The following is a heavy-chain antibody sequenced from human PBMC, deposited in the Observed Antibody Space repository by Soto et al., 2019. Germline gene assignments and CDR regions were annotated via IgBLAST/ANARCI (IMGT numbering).Heavy chain of an antibody. V-gene: IGHV3-21*01. CDR3: ARDSIAVALSGNWFDP. CDR2: ISSSSSYI. CDR1: GFTFSSYS. J-gene: IGHJ5*02. Sequence: GGSLRLSCAASGFTFSSYSMNWVRQAPGKGLEWVSSISSSSSYIYYADSVKGRFTISRDNAKNSLYLQMNSLRAEDTAVYYCARDSIAVALSGNWFDPWGPGTLVTVSS. D-gene: IGHD6-19*01.